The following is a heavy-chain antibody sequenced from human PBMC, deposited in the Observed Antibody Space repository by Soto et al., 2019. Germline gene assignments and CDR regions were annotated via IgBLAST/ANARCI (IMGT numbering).Heavy chain of an antibody. CDR1: GFAFNTYG. CDR2: IWYDATYK. D-gene: IGHD6-13*01. CDR3: ASARIAAAGPKWLGP. J-gene: IGHJ5*02. Sequence: PGGSLRLSCAASGFAFNTYGIHWVRQAPGKGLEWVAVIWYDATYKYYADSVNGRFTISRDNSKNTVYLQMNSLRAEDTAVYYCASARIAAAGPKWLGPWGQGTLVTVSS. V-gene: IGHV3-33*01.